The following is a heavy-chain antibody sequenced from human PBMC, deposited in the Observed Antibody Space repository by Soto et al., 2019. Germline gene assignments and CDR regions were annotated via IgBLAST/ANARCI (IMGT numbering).Heavy chain of an antibody. J-gene: IGHJ4*02. CDR2: IGASGDIT. Sequence: GGSLRLSCAASGFSFTNFAMSWVRQARGKGLEWVAGIGASGDITWYADSVKGRLSISRDNSKNTLYLQLNSLRFEDTAVYYCAKDDFTDRGDDYFDYWGPGTLVTVSS. D-gene: IGHD2-21*02. CDR3: AKDDFTDRGDDYFDY. V-gene: IGHV3-23*01. CDR1: GFSFTNFA.